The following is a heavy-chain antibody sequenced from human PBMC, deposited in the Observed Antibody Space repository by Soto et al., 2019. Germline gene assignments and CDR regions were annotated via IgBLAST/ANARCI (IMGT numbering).Heavy chain of an antibody. CDR3: ARLYSGSYKPDY. CDR1: GASIKTHSYY. V-gene: IGHV4-39*01. Sequence: SETLSLTCTVSGASIKTHSYYWGWIRQPPGKGLEWIGSILYTGSTYYSPSLKSRVTVSLDTSKKQFSLNLSSVTAADTAVFYCARLYSGSYKPDYWGQGTLVTVSS. D-gene: IGHD1-26*01. CDR2: ILYTGST. J-gene: IGHJ4*02.